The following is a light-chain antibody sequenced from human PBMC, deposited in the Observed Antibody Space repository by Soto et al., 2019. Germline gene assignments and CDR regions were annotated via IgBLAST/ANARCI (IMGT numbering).Light chain of an antibody. CDR1: QSVSSSY. CDR2: GAS. J-gene: IGKJ4*01. V-gene: IGKV3-20*01. CDR3: QQYSSSPLT. Sequence: ELGLTQSPGTLSLSPGERATLSCRASQSVSSSYLACYQQKPGQAPRLLIYGASSSATGIPDWFSGSGSGADFTLTISRLEHADCAVYYCQQYSSSPLTFGGGTKVEIK.